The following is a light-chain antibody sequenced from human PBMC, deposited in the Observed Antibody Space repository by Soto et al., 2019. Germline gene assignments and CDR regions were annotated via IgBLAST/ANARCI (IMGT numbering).Light chain of an antibody. CDR2: QDS. Sequence: SYELTQPPSVSVSPGQTASITCSGDKLGDKYACWYQQKPGQSPVLVIYQDSKRPSGIPERFSGSNSGNTATLTISGTQAMDEADYYCQAWDSSTASCVFGTGTNSPS. CDR1: KLGDKY. J-gene: IGLJ1*01. V-gene: IGLV3-1*01. CDR3: QAWDSSTASCV.